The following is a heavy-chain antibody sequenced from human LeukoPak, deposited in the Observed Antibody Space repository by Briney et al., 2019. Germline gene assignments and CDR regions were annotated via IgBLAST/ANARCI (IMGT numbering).Heavy chain of an antibody. D-gene: IGHD7-27*01. CDR1: GYTFTGYY. Sequence: GASVKVSCKASGYTFTGYYMHWVRQAPGQGLEWMGWINPNGGGTNYAQKLQGRVTMTRDTSISTAYMELSRLRSDDTAVYYCATNWGSRALPDYWGQGTLVTVSS. CDR2: INPNGGGT. CDR3: ATNWGSRALPDY. J-gene: IGHJ4*02. V-gene: IGHV1-2*02.